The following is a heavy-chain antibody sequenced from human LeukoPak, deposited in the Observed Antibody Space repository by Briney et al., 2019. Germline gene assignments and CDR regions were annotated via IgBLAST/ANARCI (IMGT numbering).Heavy chain of an antibody. CDR1: GFTFDDYA. CDR2: ISWDGGTI. D-gene: IGHD1-26*01. J-gene: IGHJ4*02. V-gene: IGHV3-43D*03. CDR3: AKGSGGAYYNYFED. Sequence: GGSLRLSCAASGFTFDDYAFHWVRQAPGKGLEWVSLISWDGGTIYYADSVRGRFTISRDNSKNSLYLQMNSLRAEDTALYYCAKGSGGAYYNYFEDWGQGTLVSVAS.